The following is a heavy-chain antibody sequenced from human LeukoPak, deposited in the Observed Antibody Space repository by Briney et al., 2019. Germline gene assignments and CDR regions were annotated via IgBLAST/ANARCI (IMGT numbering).Heavy chain of an antibody. D-gene: IGHD3-22*01. V-gene: IGHV3-20*04. CDR1: EFTFSNYG. CDR3: ARDVNYYDSSGYCSSFDY. Sequence: GGSLRLSCAASEFTFSNYGMHWVRQAPGKGLEWVSGINWNGGGTSYADSVKGRFTISRDNAKNSLSLQMDSLRAEDTALYYCARDVNYYDSSGYCSSFDYWGQGTLVTVSS. CDR2: INWNGGGT. J-gene: IGHJ4*02.